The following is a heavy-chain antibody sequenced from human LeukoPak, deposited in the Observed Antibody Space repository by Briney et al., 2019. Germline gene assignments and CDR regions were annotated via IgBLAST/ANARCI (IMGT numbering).Heavy chain of an antibody. CDR2: IHFSGSS. V-gene: IGHV4-59*08. D-gene: IGHD3-10*01. CDR1: GGSINNYY. CDR3: ASRSAVTVSGFDY. J-gene: IGHJ4*02. Sequence: SETLSLTCTVSGGSINNYYWNWIRQPPGKGLEWIGYIHFSGSSRYNPSLKSRVTMSLDTPKNELSLNLSSATAADTAVYYCASRSAVTVSGFDYWGQGTLVTVSS.